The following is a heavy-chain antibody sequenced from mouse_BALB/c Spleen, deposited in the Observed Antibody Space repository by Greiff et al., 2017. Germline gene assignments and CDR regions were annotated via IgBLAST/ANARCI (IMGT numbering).Heavy chain of an antibody. V-gene: IGHV1S81*02. CDR2: INPSNGRT. Sequence: QVQLQQPGAELVKPGASVKLSCKASGYTFTSYWMHWVKQRPGQGLEWIGEINPSNGRTNYNEKFKSKATLTVDKSSSTAYMQLSSLTSEDSAVFYCARSLGRFDYWGQGTTLTVSS. J-gene: IGHJ2*01. D-gene: IGHD4-1*01. CDR1: GYTFTSYW. CDR3: ARSLGRFDY.